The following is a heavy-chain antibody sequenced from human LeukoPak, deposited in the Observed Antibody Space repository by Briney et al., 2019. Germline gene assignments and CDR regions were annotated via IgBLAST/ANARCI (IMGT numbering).Heavy chain of an antibody. CDR3: ATSESQTRFDY. CDR2: IFPGDSDI. CDR1: GYNFTNYW. V-gene: IGHV5-51*01. Sequence: GESLKISCKGSGYNFTNYWIGWVRQMPGKGLEWMGIIFPGDSDIIYSPSFQGQVTFSADKSINTAYLQWGSLKASDTAIYYCATSESQTRFDYWGQGTLVSVSS. J-gene: IGHJ4*02. D-gene: IGHD1/OR15-1a*01.